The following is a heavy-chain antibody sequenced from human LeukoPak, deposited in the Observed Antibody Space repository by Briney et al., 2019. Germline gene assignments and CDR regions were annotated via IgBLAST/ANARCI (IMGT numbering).Heavy chain of an antibody. J-gene: IGHJ4*02. Sequence: ASVKVSCKASGYTFTGYYMHWVRQAPGQGLEWMGWINPNSGGTNYAQKFQGRVTMTRDTSISTAYMELGRLRSDDTAVYYCARVPRYCSSTSCYSRFDYWGQGTLVTVSS. CDR2: INPNSGGT. V-gene: IGHV1-2*02. CDR1: GYTFTGYY. CDR3: ARVPRYCSSTSCYSRFDY. D-gene: IGHD2-2*01.